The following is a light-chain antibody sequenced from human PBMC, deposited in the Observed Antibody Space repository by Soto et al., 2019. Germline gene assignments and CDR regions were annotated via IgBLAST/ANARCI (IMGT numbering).Light chain of an antibody. CDR1: SSDVGGYNY. V-gene: IGLV2-8*01. J-gene: IGLJ2*01. CDR3: RSYAGSKTVV. CDR2: EVT. Sequence: QSALTQPPSASGSPGQSVTISCTGTSSDVGGYNYVSWYQQHPGKAPKLMIYEVTKRPSGVPDRFSCSKSGNTASLTISGLQAEDEADYYCRSYAGSKTVVFGGGTKLTVL.